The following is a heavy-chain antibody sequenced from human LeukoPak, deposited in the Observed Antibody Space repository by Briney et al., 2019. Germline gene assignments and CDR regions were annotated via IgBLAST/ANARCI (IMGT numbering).Heavy chain of an antibody. CDR3: ARSDGYGLVGI. V-gene: IGHV4-39*07. D-gene: IGHD3-10*01. Sequence: SETLSLTCTVSGDSISTSNSYWGWIRQPPGKGLEWIGSIYYSGNTYYNASLKSRVTISVDTPKNHFSLTLSSVTAADTAVYYCARSDGYGLVGIWGQGTMVTVSS. J-gene: IGHJ3*02. CDR2: IYYSGNT. CDR1: GDSISTSNSY.